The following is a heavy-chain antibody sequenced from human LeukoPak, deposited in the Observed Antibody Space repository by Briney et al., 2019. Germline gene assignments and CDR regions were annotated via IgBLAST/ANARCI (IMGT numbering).Heavy chain of an antibody. CDR3: ASFVTGYAEYFQH. Sequence: GESLKISCKGSGYSFTSYWIGWVRQMPGKGLEWMGIIYPGDSDTRYSPSFQGQVTMSVDKSISTAYLQWSSLKAPDTAMYYCASFVTGYAEYFQHWGQGTLVTVSS. CDR1: GYSFTSYW. CDR2: IYPGDSDT. V-gene: IGHV5-51*01. J-gene: IGHJ1*01. D-gene: IGHD1-1*01.